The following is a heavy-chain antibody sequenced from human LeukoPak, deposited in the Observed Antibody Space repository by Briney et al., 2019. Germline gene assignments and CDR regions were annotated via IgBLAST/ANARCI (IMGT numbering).Heavy chain of an antibody. D-gene: IGHD2-15*01. J-gene: IGHJ4*02. V-gene: IGHV3-30*19. Sequence: QPGGSLRLSCAASGFTFSSYGMHWVRQAPGKGLEWVAVASHDGDKKYCVDYLRGRFTVSRDNSKNTLYLQMSTLREDDTALYYCARGHFSGGAWHINYWGQGTLVIVSP. CDR3: ARGHFSGGAWHINY. CDR1: GFTFSSYG. CDR2: ASHDGDKK.